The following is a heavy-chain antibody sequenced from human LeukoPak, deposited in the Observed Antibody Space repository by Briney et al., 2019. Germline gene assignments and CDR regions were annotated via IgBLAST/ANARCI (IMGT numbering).Heavy chain of an antibody. Sequence: SETLSLTCAVYGGSFSGNYWSWIRQPPGRGLEWLGEIHHSGTTIYHFSLKSRVTVSVDTSKNQFSLKLSSATAADTAVYYCARGKSWFDPWGQGTLVTVSS. CDR2: IHHSGTT. CDR1: GGSFSGNY. V-gene: IGHV4-34*01. CDR3: ARGKSWFDP. J-gene: IGHJ5*02.